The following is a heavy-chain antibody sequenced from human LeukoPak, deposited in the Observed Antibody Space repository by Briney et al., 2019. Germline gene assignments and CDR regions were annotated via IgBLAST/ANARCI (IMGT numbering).Heavy chain of an antibody. CDR3: ASGDNDPLFDY. CDR2: IYYSGST. CDR1: GGSISSGGYY. Sequence: PSETLSLTCTVSGGSISSGGYYWSWIRQHPGKGLKWIGSIYYSGSTNYNPSLQGRLAISLDTSRNQFSLKLSSVTAADTAVYYCASGDNDPLFDYWGQGTLVTVSS. D-gene: IGHD1-1*01. V-gene: IGHV4-31*03. J-gene: IGHJ4*02.